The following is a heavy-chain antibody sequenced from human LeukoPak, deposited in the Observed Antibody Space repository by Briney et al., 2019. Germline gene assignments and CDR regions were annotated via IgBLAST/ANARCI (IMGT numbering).Heavy chain of an antibody. D-gene: IGHD6-19*01. Sequence: GGSLRLSCAASGFTFSSYGMHWVRQAPGKGLEWDAVISCDGGNKYYADSVKGRFTISRDNSKNTLYLKMNSLRAEDPAVYYCAKAPAGWTVAATFQNWGEGTLVTVSS. V-gene: IGHV3-30*18. CDR3: AKAPAGWTVAATFQN. CDR2: ISCDGGNK. J-gene: IGHJ1*01. CDR1: GFTFSSYG.